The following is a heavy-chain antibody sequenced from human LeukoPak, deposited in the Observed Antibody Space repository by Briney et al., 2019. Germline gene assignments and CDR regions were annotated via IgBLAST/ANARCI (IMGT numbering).Heavy chain of an antibody. CDR1: GFTFSSYE. D-gene: IGHD1-26*01. CDR3: ATYIVGPTLDY. Sequence: PGGSLRLSCAASGFTFSSYEMNWVRQAPGKGLEWVSYISSSGSTIYYADSVKGRFTISRDNAKNSLYLQMNSLRAEDTALYYCATYIVGPTLDYWGQGALVTVSS. J-gene: IGHJ4*02. CDR2: ISSSGSTI. V-gene: IGHV3-48*03.